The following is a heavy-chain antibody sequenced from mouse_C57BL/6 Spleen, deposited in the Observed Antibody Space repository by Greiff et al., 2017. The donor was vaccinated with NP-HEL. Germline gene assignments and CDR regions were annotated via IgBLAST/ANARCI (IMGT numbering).Heavy chain of an antibody. CDR2: FHPYNDDT. CDR1: GYTFTTYP. J-gene: IGHJ4*01. CDR3: ARGDYDDYYAMDY. V-gene: IGHV1-47*01. D-gene: IGHD2-4*01. Sequence: VQLQQSGAELVKPGASVKMSCKASGYTFTTYPIEWMKQNPGKSLEWIGNFHPYNDDTKYNEKFKGKATLTVEKSSSTVYLELSRLTSDDAAVYYCARGDYDDYYAMDYWGQGTSVTVSS.